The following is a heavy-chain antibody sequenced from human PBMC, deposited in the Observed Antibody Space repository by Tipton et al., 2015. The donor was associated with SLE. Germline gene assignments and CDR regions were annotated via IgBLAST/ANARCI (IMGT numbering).Heavy chain of an antibody. J-gene: IGHJ2*01. D-gene: IGHD7-27*01. Sequence: SLRLSCAASGFTFSSYWMSWVRQAPGKGLEWVANIKQDGSEKYYVDSVKGRFTISRDNAKNSLYLQMNSLRAEDTAVYYCARDRNWGWDWYFDLWGRGTLVTVSS. CDR2: IKQDGSEK. CDR3: ARDRNWGWDWYFDL. CDR1: GFTFSSYW. V-gene: IGHV3-7*05.